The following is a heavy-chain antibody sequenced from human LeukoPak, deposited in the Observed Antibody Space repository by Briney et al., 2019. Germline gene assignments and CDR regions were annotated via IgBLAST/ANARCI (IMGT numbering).Heavy chain of an antibody. Sequence: PGGSLGLSCAASGFTFSTYWMHWVRQAPGKGLVWVSRIDSDGSSTSYADSAKGRFTISRDNAKNTLYLQMNSLRAEDTAVCYCAGVTFSYWGQGTLVTVSS. CDR1: GFTFSTYW. CDR2: IDSDGSST. CDR3: AGVTFSY. J-gene: IGHJ4*02. V-gene: IGHV3-74*01. D-gene: IGHD2-21*02.